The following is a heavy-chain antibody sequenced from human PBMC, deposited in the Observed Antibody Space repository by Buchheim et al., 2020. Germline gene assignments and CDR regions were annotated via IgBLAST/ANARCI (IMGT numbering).Heavy chain of an antibody. CDR1: GFTFSSYE. D-gene: IGHD6-19*01. CDR2: ISSSGSTI. CDR3: ARSYSSGGYYYYGMDV. V-gene: IGHV3-48*03. Sequence: EVQLVESGGGLVQPGGSLRLSCAASGFTFSSYEMNWVRQAPGKGLEWVSYISSSGSTIYYADSVKGRFTISRDNAKNSLYLQMSSRRAEDTAVYYWARSYSSGGYYYYGMDVWGQGTT. J-gene: IGHJ6*02.